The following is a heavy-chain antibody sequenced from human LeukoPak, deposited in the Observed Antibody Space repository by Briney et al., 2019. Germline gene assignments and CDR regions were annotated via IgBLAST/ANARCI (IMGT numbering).Heavy chain of an antibody. CDR1: VFTFSNHF. V-gene: IGHV3-64D*06. Sequence: GGSLRLSCSTSVFTFSNHFMHWVRQAPGKGLEYVSSIGPNGASTLYADSVKGRFTISRDNSKNALYLQLTSLRLEDTALYYCVKDLTGTWSFDYWGQGTLVTVSS. D-gene: IGHD3-9*01. CDR3: VKDLTGTWSFDY. CDR2: IGPNGAST. J-gene: IGHJ4*02.